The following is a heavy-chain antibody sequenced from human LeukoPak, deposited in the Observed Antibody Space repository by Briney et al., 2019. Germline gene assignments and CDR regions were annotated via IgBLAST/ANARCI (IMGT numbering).Heavy chain of an antibody. CDR3: AREGRQQLVLVDP. CDR2: IYHSGST. V-gene: IGHV4-38-2*02. CDR1: GYSISSGYY. J-gene: IGHJ5*02. Sequence: KPSETLSLTCAVSGYSISSGYYWGWIRQPPREGLGWIGSIYHSGSTYYNPSLKSRVTISVDTSKNQFSLKLSSVTAADTAVYYCAREGRQQLVLVDPWGQGTLVTVSS. D-gene: IGHD6-13*01.